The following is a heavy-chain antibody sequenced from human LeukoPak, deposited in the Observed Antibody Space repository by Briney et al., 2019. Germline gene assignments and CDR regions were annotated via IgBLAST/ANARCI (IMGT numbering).Heavy chain of an antibody. CDR3: ARDLEAVAGTEIDY. CDR2: IIPILGIA. J-gene: IGHJ4*02. V-gene: IGHV1-69*04. Sequence: SVKVSCKASGGTFSSYAISWVRQAPGQGLEWMGRIIPILGIANYAQKFQGRVTITADKSTSTAYMELSSLRSDDTAVYYCARDLEAVAGTEIDYWGQGTLVTVSS. D-gene: IGHD6-19*01. CDR1: GGTFSSYA.